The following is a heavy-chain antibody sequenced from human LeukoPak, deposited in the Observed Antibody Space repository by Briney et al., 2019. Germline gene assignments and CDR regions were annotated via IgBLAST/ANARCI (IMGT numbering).Heavy chain of an antibody. CDR3: ARRNHYFYYMDV. Sequence: SETLSLTCTVSGGSISSYYWSWIRQSPVKGLGWIGYIYPSGSAFYNPSLESRVTISLDTSENQFSLELRSVTAADTAVYYCARRNHYFYYMDVWGKGTTVTVSS. CDR2: IYPSGSA. J-gene: IGHJ6*03. CDR1: GGSISSYY. V-gene: IGHV4-4*09.